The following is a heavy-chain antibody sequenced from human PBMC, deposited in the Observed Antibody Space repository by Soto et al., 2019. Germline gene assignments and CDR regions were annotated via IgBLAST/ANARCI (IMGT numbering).Heavy chain of an antibody. CDR1: EFTFSSYA. J-gene: IGHJ4*02. CDR3: AKDPSRRLLGYFDY. D-gene: IGHD1-26*01. Sequence: PGGSLRLSCVVSEFTFSSYAMSWVRQAPGKGLEWVSAISGSGGSTYYADSVKGRFTISRDNSKNTLYLQMNSLRAEDTAVYYCAKDPSRRLLGYFDYWGQGTLVTVSS. CDR2: ISGSGGST. V-gene: IGHV3-23*01.